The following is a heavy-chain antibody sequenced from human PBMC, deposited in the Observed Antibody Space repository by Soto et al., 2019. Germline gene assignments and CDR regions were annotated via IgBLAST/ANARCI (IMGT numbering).Heavy chain of an antibody. V-gene: IGHV3-23*01. CDR1: GFTFSSYA. CDR3: AKKFTNPSIAVADPDWDY. Sequence: PGGSLRLSCAASGFTFSSYAMSWVRQAPGKGLEWVSAISGSGGSTYYADSVKGRFTISRDNSKNTLYLQMNSLRAEDTAVYYCAKKFTNPSIAVADPDWDYWGQGTLVTVAS. D-gene: IGHD6-19*01. J-gene: IGHJ4*02. CDR2: ISGSGGST.